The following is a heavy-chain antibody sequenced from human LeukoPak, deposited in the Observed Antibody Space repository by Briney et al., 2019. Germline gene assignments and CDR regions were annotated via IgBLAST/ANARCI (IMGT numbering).Heavy chain of an antibody. J-gene: IGHJ5*02. CDR3: ARTDYSLP. Sequence: KTSETLSLTCAVSGGSSSGYWWCWIRQSPGTGLEWIGEISQSGKTNYNPSFESRVTISLDTSKNQFSLHLSSVTAADTAVYYCARTDYSLPWGQGTSVTVSS. CDR1: GGSSSGYW. V-gene: IGHV4-34*01. CDR2: ISQSGKT. D-gene: IGHD4-11*01.